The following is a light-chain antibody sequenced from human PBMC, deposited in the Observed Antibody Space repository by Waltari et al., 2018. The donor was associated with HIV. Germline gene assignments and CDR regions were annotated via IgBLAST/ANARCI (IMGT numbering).Light chain of an antibody. CDR2: VVI. CDR1: SSDVGGYDS. V-gene: IGLV2-11*01. CDR3: CSYAGTYTYVL. Sequence: QSALTQPRSVSGSPGQSVTISCTGTSSDVGGYDSVSWYLQHPGKVPKLIIYVVIKRPSGVPDLFSGSKSGNTASLTISGLQTEDEADYFCCSYAGTYTYVLFGGGTKLTVL. J-gene: IGLJ3*02.